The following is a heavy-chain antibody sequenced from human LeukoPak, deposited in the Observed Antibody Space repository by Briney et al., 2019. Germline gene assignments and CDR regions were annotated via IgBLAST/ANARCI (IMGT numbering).Heavy chain of an antibody. J-gene: IGHJ4*02. CDR1: GYTFTGYY. CDR2: INPNSGGT. CDR3: ARERGGSIHGFYSSGPLRY. V-gene: IGHV1-2*02. D-gene: IGHD6-19*01. Sequence: GASVKVSCKASGYTFTGYYMHWVRQAPGQGLEWMGWINPNSGGTNYAQKFQGRVTMTRDTSISTAYTELSRLRSDDTAVYYCARERGGSIHGFYSSGPLRYWGQGTLVTVSS.